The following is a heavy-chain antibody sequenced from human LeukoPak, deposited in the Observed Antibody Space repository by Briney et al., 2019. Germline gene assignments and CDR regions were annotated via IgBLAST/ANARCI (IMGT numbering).Heavy chain of an antibody. D-gene: IGHD3-16*01. Sequence: ASVKVSCKASGYTLRNYGITWVRQAPGQGLEWMGSISAYNGDTNYAQRLQGRVSMTTDTSTSTAYMELRSLRSDDTAVYYCARFFEANNYCDYDYWGQGTLVTVSS. CDR2: ISAYNGDT. J-gene: IGHJ4*02. CDR1: GYTLRNYG. CDR3: ARFFEANNYCDYDY. V-gene: IGHV1-18*01.